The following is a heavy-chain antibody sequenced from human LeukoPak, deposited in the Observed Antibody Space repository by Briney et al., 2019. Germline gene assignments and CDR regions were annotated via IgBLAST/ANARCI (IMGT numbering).Heavy chain of an antibody. CDR1: GGSFSGYY. Sequence: SETLSLTCAVYGGSFSGYYWSWIRQPPGKGLEWIGEINHSGSTNYNPSLKSRVTISVDTSKNQFSLKLSSVTAADTAVYYCARSTHFVYWGQGTLVTVSS. J-gene: IGHJ4*02. CDR3: ARSTHFVY. CDR2: INHSGST. V-gene: IGHV4-34*01.